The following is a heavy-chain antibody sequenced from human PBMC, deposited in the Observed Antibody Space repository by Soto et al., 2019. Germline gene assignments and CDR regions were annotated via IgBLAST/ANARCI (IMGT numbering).Heavy chain of an antibody. J-gene: IGHJ4*02. D-gene: IGHD2-8*02. CDR2: ITGGGTDT. V-gene: IGHV3-23*01. Sequence: GGSLRLSCAASGFTFSTYAMNWVRQAPGKRLEWVSSITGGGTDTYYADSVKGRFTISRDNSKNTLYLQMSSLRAEDTAVYYCAKGSRGHCTGVTCYPFDYWGQGTLVTVSS. CDR3: AKGSRGHCTGVTCYPFDY. CDR1: GFTFSTYA.